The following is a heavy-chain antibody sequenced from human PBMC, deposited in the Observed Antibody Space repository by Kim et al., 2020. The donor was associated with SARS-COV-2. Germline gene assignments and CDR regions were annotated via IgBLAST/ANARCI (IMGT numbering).Heavy chain of an antibody. D-gene: IGHD3-9*01. J-gene: IGHJ4*02. CDR3: AKYRHGNYDILTGSPFDY. V-gene: IGHV3-23*01. Sequence: KGRFTISRDNSKNTLYLQMNSLRAEDTAVYYCAKYRHGNYDILTGSPFDYWGQGTLVTVSS.